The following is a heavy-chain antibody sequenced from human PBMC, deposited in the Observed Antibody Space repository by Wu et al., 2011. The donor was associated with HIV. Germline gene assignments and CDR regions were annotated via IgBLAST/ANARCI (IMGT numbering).Heavy chain of an antibody. V-gene: IGHV1-18*04. J-gene: IGHJ6*03. D-gene: IGHD3-10*01. CDR1: GYTFTGYY. Sequence: QVQLVQSGAEVKKPGASVKVSCKASGYTFTGYYIHYMRQAPGQGLEWMGWISADNGDTNYAQKLQGRVTMTTDTSTSTAYMELRSLRFDDTAVYYCARDRHPMVGPWYYYYYMDVWGKGTTVTVSS. CDR3: ARDRHPMVGPWYYYYYMDV. CDR2: ISADNGDT.